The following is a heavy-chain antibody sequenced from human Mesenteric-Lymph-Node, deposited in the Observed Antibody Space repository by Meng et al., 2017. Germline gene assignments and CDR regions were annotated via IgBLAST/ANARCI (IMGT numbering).Heavy chain of an antibody. CDR2: ISYDGSNK. J-gene: IGHJ4*02. CDR3: ARDTSTRPVAHDY. Sequence: GGSLRLSCAVSGFTFSSYAMHWVRQAPGKGLEWVAVISYDGSNKYYADSVKGRFTISRDNSKNTLYPQMNSLRAEDTAVYYCARDTSTRPVAHDYWGQGTLVTVSS. V-gene: IGHV3-30*04. D-gene: IGHD6-19*01. CDR1: GFTFSSYA.